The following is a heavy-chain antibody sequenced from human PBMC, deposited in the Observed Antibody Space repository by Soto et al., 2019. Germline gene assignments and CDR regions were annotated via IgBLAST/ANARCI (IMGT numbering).Heavy chain of an antibody. CDR3: ARSRGPMDV. CDR1: GYTFTSYD. D-gene: IGHD3-10*01. J-gene: IGHJ6*03. CDR2: MNPNSGNT. Sequence: GASVKFSCKASGYTFTSYDINWVRQATGQVLECMVWMNPNSGNTGYXXEFQGRVXXTRNTSISTAXMELSXLRYEDTAVYYCARSRGPMDVWCKGTTVTVSS. V-gene: IGHV1-8*01.